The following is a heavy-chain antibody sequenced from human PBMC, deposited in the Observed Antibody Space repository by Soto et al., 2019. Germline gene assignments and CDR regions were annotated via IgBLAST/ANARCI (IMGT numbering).Heavy chain of an antibody. Sequence: PSETLSLTCTVSGGSISSGGYYWSWIRQYPGKGLEWIGYIYYSGSTYYNPSLKSRVTISVDTSKNQFSLKLSSVTAADTAVYYCARDGGIAAAGSHNWFDPWGQGTLVTVSS. CDR3: ARDGGIAAAGSHNWFDP. V-gene: IGHV4-31*03. J-gene: IGHJ5*02. CDR1: GGSISSGGYY. CDR2: IYYSGST. D-gene: IGHD6-13*01.